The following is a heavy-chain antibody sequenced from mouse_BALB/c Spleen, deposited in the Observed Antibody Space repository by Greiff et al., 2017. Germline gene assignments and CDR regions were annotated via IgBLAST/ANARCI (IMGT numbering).Heavy chain of an antibody. CDR1: GFTFTDYY. CDR3: ARDTRSNCDVRGAMDY. J-gene: IGHJ4*01. V-gene: IGHV7-3*02. Sequence: EVQVVESGGGLVQPGGSLRLSCATSGFTFTDYYMSWVRQPPGKALEWLGFIRNKANGYTTEYSASVKGRFTISRDNSQSILYLQMNTLRAADSATYYCARDTRSNCDVRGAMDYWGQGTSVTVSS. CDR2: IRNKANGYTT. D-gene: IGHD4-1*01.